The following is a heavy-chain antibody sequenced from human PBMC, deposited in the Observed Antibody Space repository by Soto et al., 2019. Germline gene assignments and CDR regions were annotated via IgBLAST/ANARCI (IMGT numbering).Heavy chain of an antibody. CDR2: ISAHNGNT. D-gene: IGHD1-26*01. Sequence: QVQLVQSGAEVRKPGASVKVSCKASGYTFTSYGLTWVRQAPGQGLEWVGWISAHNGNTNYAQKLQGRVTMTTDTSTSTAYMELRSLRSDDTTVYYCASSREGGSGRYFDYWGQGTLLTVSS. CDR3: ASSREGGSGRYFDY. V-gene: IGHV1-18*01. CDR1: GYTFTSYG. J-gene: IGHJ4*02.